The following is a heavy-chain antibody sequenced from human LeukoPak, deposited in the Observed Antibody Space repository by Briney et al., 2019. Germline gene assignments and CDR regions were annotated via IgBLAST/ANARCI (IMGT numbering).Heavy chain of an antibody. V-gene: IGHV3-66*01. CDR2: IYSGGST. CDR1: GFTFSSCA. Sequence: GGSLRLSCAASGFTFSSCAMSWVRQAPGKGLEWVSVIYSGGSTYYADSVKGRFTISRDNSKNTLYLQMNSLRAEDTAVYYCAREKQKYSSGWYCLDYWGQGTLVTVSS. D-gene: IGHD6-19*01. J-gene: IGHJ4*02. CDR3: AREKQKYSSGWYCLDY.